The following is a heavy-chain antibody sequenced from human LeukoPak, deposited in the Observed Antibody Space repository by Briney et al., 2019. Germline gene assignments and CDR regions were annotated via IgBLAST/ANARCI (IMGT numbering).Heavy chain of an antibody. V-gene: IGHV3-21*01. CDR2: ITQSSDYI. CDR3: ARDLNFYGSGRGVDY. D-gene: IGHD3-10*01. Sequence: PGGSLRLSCAASGFTFTSYSMNWVRQAPGKGLEWVSSITQSSDYIYYADSVKGRFIISRDNAKNSLYLQMNSLRAEDTAMYYCARDLNFYGSGRGVDYWSQRTLVTLSS. J-gene: IGHJ4*02. CDR1: GFTFTSYS.